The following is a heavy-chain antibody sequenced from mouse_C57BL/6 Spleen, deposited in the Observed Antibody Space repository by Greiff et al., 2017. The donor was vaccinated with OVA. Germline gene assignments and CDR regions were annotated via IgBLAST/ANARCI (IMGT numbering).Heavy chain of an antibody. J-gene: IGHJ2*01. Sequence: VQLQQSDAELVKPGASVKISCKVSGYTFTDHTIHWMKQRPEQGLEWIGYIYPRDGSTKYNEKFKGNATLTADKSSSTAYMQLNSLTSEDSAVDVCARQGDGYDAYFDYWGQGTTLTVSS. CDR2: IYPRDGST. D-gene: IGHD2-2*01. CDR3: ARQGDGYDAYFDY. CDR1: GYTFTDHT. V-gene: IGHV1-78*01.